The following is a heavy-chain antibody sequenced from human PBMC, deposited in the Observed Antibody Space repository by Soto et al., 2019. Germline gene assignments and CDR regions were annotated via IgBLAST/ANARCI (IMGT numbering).Heavy chain of an antibody. Sequence: EVQLVESGGGLVQPGRSLRLSCAASGFTFDDYAMHWVRQAPGKGLEWVSGISWNSGSIGYADSVKGRFTISRDNAKNSLYLQMNRLRAEDTGLYYCSSDIDYWGQGTLVTVSS. V-gene: IGHV3-9*01. CDR2: ISWNSGSI. CDR1: GFTFDDYA. CDR3: SSDIDY. J-gene: IGHJ4*02.